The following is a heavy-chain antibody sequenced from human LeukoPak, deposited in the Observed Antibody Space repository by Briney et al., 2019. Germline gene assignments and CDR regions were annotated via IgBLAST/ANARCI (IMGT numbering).Heavy chain of an antibody. CDR2: ISYDGSDK. D-gene: IGHD5-12*01. V-gene: IGHV3-30*04. CDR1: GFTFSSYA. CDR3: ARARPSMWIDY. J-gene: IGHJ4*02. Sequence: GGSLRLSCAASGFTFSSYAMYWVRQAPGKGLEWVAVISYDGSDKFYADSVKGRFTISRDSSKNTLYLQMNSLRPEDTAVYYCARARPSMWIDYWGQGTLVTVFS.